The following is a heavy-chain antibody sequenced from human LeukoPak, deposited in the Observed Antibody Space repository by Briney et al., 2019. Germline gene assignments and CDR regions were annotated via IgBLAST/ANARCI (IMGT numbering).Heavy chain of an antibody. CDR3: ARDRYDSSGYFDY. CDR1: GYSFTSYW. CDR2: IIPIFGTA. J-gene: IGHJ4*02. Sequence: KISCMGSGYSFTSYWIGWVRQAPGQGLEWMGGIIPIFGTANYAQKFQGRVTITTDESTSTAYMELSSLRSEDTAVYYCARDRYDSSGYFDYWGQGTLVTVSS. D-gene: IGHD3-22*01. V-gene: IGHV1-69*05.